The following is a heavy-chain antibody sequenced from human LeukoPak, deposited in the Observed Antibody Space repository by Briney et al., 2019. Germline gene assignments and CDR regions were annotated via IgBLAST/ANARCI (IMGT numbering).Heavy chain of an antibody. Sequence: GGSLRLSCAASGFTFSSYAMSWVRQAPGKGLEWVSGSSGSGVNTFYADSVKGRFTISRDNSKNTLYLQMNSLRAEDTAEYYCAKGRSPDHYGMDVWGQGTTVTVSS. CDR1: GFTFSSYA. V-gene: IGHV3-23*01. CDR2: SSGSGVNT. J-gene: IGHJ6*02. CDR3: AKGRSPDHYGMDV.